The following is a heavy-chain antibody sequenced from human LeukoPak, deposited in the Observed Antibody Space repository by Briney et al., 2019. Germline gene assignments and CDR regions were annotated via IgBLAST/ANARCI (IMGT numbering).Heavy chain of an antibody. Sequence: SETLSLTCTVSGGSISSSSYYWGWIRQPPGKGLEWIGSIYYSGSTYYNPSLKSRVTISVDTSKNQFSLKLSSVTAADTAVYYCASRSGSYLSYWGQGTLVTVSS. CDR1: GGSISSSSYY. CDR3: ASRSGSYLSY. J-gene: IGHJ4*02. V-gene: IGHV4-39*01. D-gene: IGHD1-26*01. CDR2: IYYSGST.